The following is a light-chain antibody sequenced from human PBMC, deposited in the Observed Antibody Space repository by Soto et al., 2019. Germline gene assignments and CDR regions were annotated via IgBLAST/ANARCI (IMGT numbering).Light chain of an antibody. Sequence: QSALTQPASVSGSPGQSITISCTGTTSDVGGYSYVSWYQQHPGKAPKLMIYIVSNRPSGVPNRFSGSKSGNTASLTISGLQAEDEAHYYCSSYTSSNTLVFGGGTKLTVL. CDR1: TSDVGGYSY. CDR3: SSYTSSNTLV. V-gene: IGLV2-14*01. J-gene: IGLJ2*01. CDR2: IVS.